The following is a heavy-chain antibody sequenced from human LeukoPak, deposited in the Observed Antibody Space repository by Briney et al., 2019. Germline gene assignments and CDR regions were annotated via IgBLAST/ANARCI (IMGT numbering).Heavy chain of an antibody. Sequence: SETLSLTCTVSGGSISSYYWSWVRQPPGKGLEWIGYIYYSGSTNYNPSLKSRVTISVDTSKNQFSLKLSSVTAADTAVYYCARAGLGVYFNYWGQGTLVTVSS. CDR3: ARAGLGVYFNY. J-gene: IGHJ4*02. D-gene: IGHD3/OR15-3a*01. CDR2: IYYSGST. V-gene: IGHV4-59*01. CDR1: GGSISSYY.